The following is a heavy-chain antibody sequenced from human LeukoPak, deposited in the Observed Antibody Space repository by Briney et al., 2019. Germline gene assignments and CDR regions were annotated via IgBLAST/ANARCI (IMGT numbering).Heavy chain of an antibody. CDR1: GFSFSGHW. Sequence: GGSLRLSCTASGFSFSGHWMHWARQLPGKGLVWVSRISPTGSTTSYADSVKGRFTVSRDNAKNSLYLQMNSLRAEDTAVYYCARDSEFTVTAHDYYGMDVWGQGATVTVS. CDR2: ISPTGSTT. D-gene: IGHD4-17*01. V-gene: IGHV3-74*01. CDR3: ARDSEFTVTAHDYYGMDV. J-gene: IGHJ6*02.